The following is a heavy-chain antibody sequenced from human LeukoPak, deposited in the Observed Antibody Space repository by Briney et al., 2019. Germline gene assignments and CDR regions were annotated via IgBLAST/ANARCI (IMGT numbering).Heavy chain of an antibody. V-gene: IGHV4-39*01. CDR3: ARRPYCSSTSCYAGGYYFDY. J-gene: IGHJ4*02. Sequence: SETLSLTXTVSGGSISSSSYYWGWIRQPPGKGLEWIGSIYYSGSTHYNPSLKSRVTISVDTSKNQFSLKLSPVTAADTAVYYCARRPYCSSTSCYAGGYYFDYWGQGTLVTVSS. CDR2: IYYSGST. D-gene: IGHD2-2*01. CDR1: GGSISSSSYY.